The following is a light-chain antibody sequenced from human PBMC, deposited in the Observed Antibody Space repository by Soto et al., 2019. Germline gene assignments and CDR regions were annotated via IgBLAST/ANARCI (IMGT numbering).Light chain of an antibody. J-gene: IGKJ4*01. CDR1: QRVSNY. CDR3: QHRYNWPPLT. Sequence: DIVLTQSPATLSLSPGERATLSCRASQRVSNYLAWYQQKPGQAAKLLIYDAFNRTTGIPPSFSGSESGTDFTITISSLEPEDIAVYSCQHRYNWPPLTFGGGTKVEIK. CDR2: DAF. V-gene: IGKV3-11*01.